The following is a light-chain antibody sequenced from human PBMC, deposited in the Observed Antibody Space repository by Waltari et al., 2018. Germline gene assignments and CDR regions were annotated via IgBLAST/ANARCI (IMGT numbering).Light chain of an antibody. CDR2: TAS. V-gene: IGKV3-20*01. J-gene: IGKJ4*01. Sequence: EIVLTQSQGTLSLSQGERATLSCRASQSVASNYLAWYQQKPGQAPRLLMYTASSRASGIPDRFSGSGSGTDFTLTISRLEPEDFAVYYCQQYGTSPLTFGGGTRVDLK. CDR3: QQYGTSPLT. CDR1: QSVASNY.